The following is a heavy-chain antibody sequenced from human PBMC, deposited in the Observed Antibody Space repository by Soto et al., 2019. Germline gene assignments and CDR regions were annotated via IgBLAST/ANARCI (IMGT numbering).Heavy chain of an antibody. CDR2: IKAGSGDT. V-gene: IGHV1-3*01. D-gene: IGHD2-15*01. CDR1: GYTFTTYS. J-gene: IGHJ4*02. CDR3: ARVVAPGSYFDY. Sequence: ASVKVSCKASGYTFTTYSLHWVRQAPGQRLEWMGWIKAGSGDTKYSQNFQARVTITRDTFASTVYLELSSLRFEDTAVYYCARVVAPGSYFDYWGQGTLVTVSS.